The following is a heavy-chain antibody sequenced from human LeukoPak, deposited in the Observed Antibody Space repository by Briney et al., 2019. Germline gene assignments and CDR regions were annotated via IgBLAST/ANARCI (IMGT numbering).Heavy chain of an antibody. D-gene: IGHD4-17*01. CDR2: IKSKTDGGTT. CDR1: GFTFSNAW. Sequence: GGSLRLSCAASGFTFSNAWMSWVRQAPGKGLEWVGRIKSKTDGGTTDYAAPVKGRFTISRDDSKNTLYLQMNSLRAEDTAVYYCARDLSSFTVTSDYWGQGTLVAVSS. CDR3: ARDLSSFTVTSDY. V-gene: IGHV3-15*01. J-gene: IGHJ4*02.